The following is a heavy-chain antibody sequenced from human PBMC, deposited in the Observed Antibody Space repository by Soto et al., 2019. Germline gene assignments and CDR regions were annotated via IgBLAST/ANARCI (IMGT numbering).Heavy chain of an antibody. CDR3: ARGQLGYCSGGSCYSKVNGMDV. J-gene: IGHJ6*02. CDR1: GFTFSSSA. V-gene: IGHV3-30-3*01. D-gene: IGHD2-15*01. Sequence: LRLSFAASGFTFSSSAMHWVRQAPCKVLEWVAVISYDGSNKYYADSVKGRFTISRDNSKNTLYLQMNSLRAEDTAVYYCARGQLGYCSGGSCYSKVNGMDVWGQGTTVPVSS. CDR2: ISYDGSNK.